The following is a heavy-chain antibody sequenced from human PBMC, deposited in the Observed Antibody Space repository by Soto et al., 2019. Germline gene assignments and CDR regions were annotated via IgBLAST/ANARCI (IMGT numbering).Heavy chain of an antibody. CDR3: ARDWGVYDSDIRTHIPHLDS. Sequence: EVQLVESGGGLVQPGGSLRLSCEASGFTFSSNGMNWVRQAPGKGLEWVSFISIGSSTINYADSVRGRFTISRDNAKDSLYLQMNRLRDGEPAGYYLARDWGVYDSDIRTHIPHLDSWGQGTLVTVSS. CDR2: ISIGSSTI. V-gene: IGHV3-48*02. J-gene: IGHJ4*02. D-gene: IGHD3-22*01. CDR1: GFTFSSNG.